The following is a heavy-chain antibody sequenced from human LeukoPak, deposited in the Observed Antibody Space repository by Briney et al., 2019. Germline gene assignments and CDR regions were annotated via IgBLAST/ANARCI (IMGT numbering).Heavy chain of an antibody. Sequence: ASVKVSCKASGYTFTSYGISWVRQAPGQGLEWMGWISAYNGNTNYAQKFQGRVTMTRDTSISTAYMELSSLISDDTAVYYCASGERGYSYGTGYWFDPWGQGTLVTVSS. CDR3: ASGERGYSYGTGYWFDP. CDR2: ISAYNGNT. D-gene: IGHD5-18*01. CDR1: GYTFTSYG. V-gene: IGHV1-18*01. J-gene: IGHJ5*02.